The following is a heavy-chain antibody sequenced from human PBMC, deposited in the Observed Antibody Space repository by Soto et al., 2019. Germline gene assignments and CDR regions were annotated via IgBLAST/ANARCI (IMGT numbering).Heavy chain of an antibody. CDR3: AKDQLGYGEYYFDY. J-gene: IGHJ4*02. Sequence: EVQLLESGGGLVQPGGSLSLSCAASGFTFSSYAMSWVRQAPGKGLKWVSSISGSGGSTYYADTVKGRFTLSRDNSKDTLYLQMSSLRAEDTAIYYCAKDQLGYGEYYFDYLGQGTLVTVSS. CDR1: GFTFSSYA. V-gene: IGHV3-23*01. CDR2: ISGSGGST. D-gene: IGHD5-18*01.